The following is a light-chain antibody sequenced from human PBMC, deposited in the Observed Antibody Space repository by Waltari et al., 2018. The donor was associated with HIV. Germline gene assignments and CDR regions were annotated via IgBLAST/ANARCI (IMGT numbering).Light chain of an antibody. CDR2: EGS. CDR3: CSYAGSSTWV. CDR1: SSDVGSYNL. Sequence: QSALTQPASVSGSPGQSITISCTGTSSDVGSYNLVSWYQQHPGKAPKLMIDEGSKRPSGVSNRVAGYKCGNTASLTISGLQAEDEADYYCCSYAGSSTWVFGGGTKLTVL. V-gene: IGLV2-23*01. J-gene: IGLJ3*02.